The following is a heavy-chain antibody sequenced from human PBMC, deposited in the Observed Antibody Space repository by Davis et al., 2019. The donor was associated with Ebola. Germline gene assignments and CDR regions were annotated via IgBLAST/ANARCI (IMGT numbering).Heavy chain of an antibody. D-gene: IGHD3-16*01. V-gene: IGHV1-69*13. Sequence: SVKVSCKASGGTFSSYAISWVRQAPGQGLEWMGGIIPIFGTANYAQKFQGRVTITADESTSTAYMELSSLRSEDTAVYYCASGRGLVSPQDYYYYMDVWGKGTTVTVSS. J-gene: IGHJ6*03. CDR2: IIPIFGTA. CDR1: GGTFSSYA. CDR3: ASGRGLVSPQDYYYYMDV.